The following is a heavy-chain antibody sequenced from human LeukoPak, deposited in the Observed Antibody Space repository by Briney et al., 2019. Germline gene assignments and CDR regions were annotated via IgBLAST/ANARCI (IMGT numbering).Heavy chain of an antibody. CDR2: INASGGST. Sequence: ASVKVSCKASGYTXNSYYMYWVRQAPGQGLEWMGIINASGGSTSYAQKFQGRVTMTRDTSTSTVYMDLSSLRSEDTAVYYCARGGVGENYYGMDVWGQGTTVTVSS. V-gene: IGHV1-46*02. J-gene: IGHJ6*02. D-gene: IGHD2/OR15-2a*01. CDR1: GYTXNSYY. CDR3: ARGGVGENYYGMDV.